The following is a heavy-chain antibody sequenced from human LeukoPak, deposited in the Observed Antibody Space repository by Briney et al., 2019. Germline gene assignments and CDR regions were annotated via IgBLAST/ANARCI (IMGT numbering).Heavy chain of an antibody. V-gene: IGHV3-23*01. CDR3: ARGRNILTGSIPVDSDY. CDR2: ISGSGGST. D-gene: IGHD3-9*01. Sequence: GGSLRLSCAASGFTFSSYGMSWVRQAPGKGLEWVSAISGSGGSTYYADSVKGRFTISRDNSKNTLYLQMNSLRSEDTAVYYCARGRNILTGSIPVDSDYWGQGTLVTVSS. J-gene: IGHJ4*02. CDR1: GFTFSSYG.